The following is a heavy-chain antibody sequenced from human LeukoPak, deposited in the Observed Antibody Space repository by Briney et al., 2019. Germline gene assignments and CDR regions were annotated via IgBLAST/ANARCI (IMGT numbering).Heavy chain of an antibody. D-gene: IGHD1-26*01. J-gene: IGHJ4*02. CDR1: GFTFSSDW. CDR3: ARNRGTYYGLNDY. V-gene: IGHV3-74*01. Sequence: GGSLRLSCAGSGFTFSSDWMHWVRQAPGKGLVWLSRINSDGSSRSYADPVKGRFTISRDNGKNTLYLQMNSLRAEDTAVYYCARNRGTYYGLNDYWGQGTRVTVSS. CDR2: INSDGSSR.